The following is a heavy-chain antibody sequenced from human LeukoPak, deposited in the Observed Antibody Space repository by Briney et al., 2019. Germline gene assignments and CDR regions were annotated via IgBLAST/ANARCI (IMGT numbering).Heavy chain of an antibody. V-gene: IGHV1-2*04. CDR1: GYTFTGYY. CDR2: INPNSGGT. CDR3: ATSLVVPAALYYFDY. Sequence: ASVKVSCKASGYTFTGYYMHWVRQAPGQGLEWMGWINPNSGGTNYAQKFQGWVTMTRDTSISTAYMELSRLRSDDTAVYYCATSLVVPAALYYFDYWGQGTLVTVSS. J-gene: IGHJ4*02. D-gene: IGHD2-2*01.